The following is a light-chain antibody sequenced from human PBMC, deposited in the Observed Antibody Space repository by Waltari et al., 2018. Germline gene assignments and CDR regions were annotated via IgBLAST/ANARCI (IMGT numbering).Light chain of an antibody. J-gene: IGLJ2*01. Sequence: QSALTQPSSVSGSPGPSITISCTGTSSDVGGYNYASWHQQHPGKAPKLMIYDVSNRPSGVSNRFSGSKSGNTASLTISGLQAEDEADYHCSSYSSSSTLVVFGGGTKLTVL. CDR2: DVS. V-gene: IGLV2-14*03. CDR3: SSYSSSSTLVV. CDR1: SSDVGGYNY.